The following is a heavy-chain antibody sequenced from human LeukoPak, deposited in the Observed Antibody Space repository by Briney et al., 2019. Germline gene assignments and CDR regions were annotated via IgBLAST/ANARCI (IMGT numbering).Heavy chain of an antibody. CDR3: ARGRRKGYCSSTSCKRGAFDI. Sequence: SETLSLTCAVYGGSFSGYYWSWIRQPPGKGLEWIGEINHSGSTNYNPSLKSRVTISVDTSKSQFSLKLSSVTAADTAVYYCARGRRKGYCSSTSCKRGAFDIWGQGTMVTVSS. J-gene: IGHJ3*02. D-gene: IGHD2-2*01. CDR1: GGSFSGYY. V-gene: IGHV4-34*01. CDR2: INHSGST.